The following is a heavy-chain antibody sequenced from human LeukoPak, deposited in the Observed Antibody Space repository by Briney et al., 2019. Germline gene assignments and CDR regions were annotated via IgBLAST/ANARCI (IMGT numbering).Heavy chain of an antibody. D-gene: IGHD1-26*01. CDR1: GYTFTSYY. Sequence: ASVKVSCKASGYTFTSYYMHWVRQASGQGLEWMGIINPSGGSTSYAQKFQGRVTMTRDMSTSTVYMELSSLRSEDTAMYYCARGEVGATTLFDYWGQGTLVTVSS. CDR2: INPSGGST. V-gene: IGHV1-46*01. J-gene: IGHJ4*02. CDR3: ARGEVGATTLFDY.